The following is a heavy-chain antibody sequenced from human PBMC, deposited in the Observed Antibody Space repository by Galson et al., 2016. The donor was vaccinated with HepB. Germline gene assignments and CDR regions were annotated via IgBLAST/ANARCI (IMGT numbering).Heavy chain of an antibody. V-gene: IGHV3-74*01. Sequence: SLRLSCAASGFTFNSNWMHWVRQAPGKGLVWVSRINYGGTNTDYADSVKGRFAISRDNAKNTLYLQMTNLRAEDTAVYYCARGNGRPEERGDYWGQGTLVTVSS. D-gene: IGHD1-1*01. CDR2: INYGGTNT. CDR1: GFTFNSNW. J-gene: IGHJ4*02. CDR3: ARGNGRPEERGDY.